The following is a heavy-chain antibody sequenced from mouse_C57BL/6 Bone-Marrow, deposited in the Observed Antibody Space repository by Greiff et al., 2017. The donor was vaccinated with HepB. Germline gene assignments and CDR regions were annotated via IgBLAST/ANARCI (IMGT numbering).Heavy chain of an antibody. Sequence: QVQLQQPGAELVKPGASVKVSCKASGYTFTSYWLHWVKQRPGQGLEWSGRIHPSDSDTNYNQKFKGKATLTVDKSSSTAYMQLSSLTSEDSAVYYCAILREGLLGYWGQGTTLTVSS. J-gene: IGHJ2*01. CDR2: IHPSDSDT. V-gene: IGHV1-74*01. CDR1: GYTFTSYW. CDR3: AILREGLLGY. D-gene: IGHD2-3*01.